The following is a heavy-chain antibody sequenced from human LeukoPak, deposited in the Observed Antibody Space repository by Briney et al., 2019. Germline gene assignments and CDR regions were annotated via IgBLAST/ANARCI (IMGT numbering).Heavy chain of an antibody. CDR3: ARSSSGLPVN. V-gene: IGHV3-21*01. D-gene: IGHD3-10*01. J-gene: IGHJ4*02. CDR1: GFTFSSYR. Sequence: PGGSLRLSCAASGFTFSSYRMNWVRQAPGKGLEWVSSISSSSYIYYADSVKGRFTISRDNAKNSLYLQMNSLRAEDTAVYYCARSSSGLPVNWGQGTLVTVSS. CDR2: ISSSSYI.